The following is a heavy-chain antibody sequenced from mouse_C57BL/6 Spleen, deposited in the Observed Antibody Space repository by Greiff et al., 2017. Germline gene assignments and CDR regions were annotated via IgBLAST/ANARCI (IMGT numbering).Heavy chain of an antibody. J-gene: IGHJ3*01. V-gene: IGHV2-5*01. CDR3: AKRGYDYGWFAY. CDR1: GFSLTSYG. D-gene: IGHD2-4*01. Sequence: QVQLQQSGPGLVQPSQSLSITCTVSGFSLTSYGVHWVRQSPGKGLEWLGVIWRGGSTDYNAAFMSRLSITKDNPKSQVFFKMNRRQADDTAIYYCAKRGYDYGWFAYGGQGTLVTVSA. CDR2: IWRGGST.